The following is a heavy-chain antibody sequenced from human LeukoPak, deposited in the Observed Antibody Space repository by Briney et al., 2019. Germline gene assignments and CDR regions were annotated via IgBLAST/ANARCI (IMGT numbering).Heavy chain of an antibody. J-gene: IGHJ4*02. CDR2: IKQDGSEK. D-gene: IGHD6-13*01. CDR3: AREDFPPDPYSSSWNYFDY. CDR1: GFTFSSYW. Sequence: GGSLRLSCAASGFTFSSYWMSWVRQAPGKGLEWVANIKQDGSEKYYVDSVKGRFTISRDNAKNSLYLQMNSLRAEDTAVYYCAREDFPPDPYSSSWNYFDYWGQGTLVTVSS. V-gene: IGHV3-7*01.